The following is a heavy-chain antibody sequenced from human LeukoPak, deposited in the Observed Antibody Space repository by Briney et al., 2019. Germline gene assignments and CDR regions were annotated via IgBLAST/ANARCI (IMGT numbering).Heavy chain of an antibody. J-gene: IGHJ4*02. V-gene: IGHV4-61*01. CDR1: DGSVSSGSYY. D-gene: IGHD6-19*01. Sequence: PSETLSLTCTVSDGSVSSGSYYWSWIRQPPGKGLEWIGYIYYGSGSTNYNPSLKSRVTISAATSKNQFSLKLTSVTAADTAVYYCARGGRYSSGWPYFDYWGQGTLVTVSS. CDR3: ARGGRYSSGWPYFDY. CDR2: IYYGSGST.